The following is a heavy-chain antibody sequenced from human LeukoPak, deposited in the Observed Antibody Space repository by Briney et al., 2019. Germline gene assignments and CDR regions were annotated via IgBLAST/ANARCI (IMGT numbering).Heavy chain of an antibody. CDR3: VRDDGDYDLLLRY. D-gene: IGHD4-17*01. CDR1: GYTFTSYG. V-gene: IGHV1-18*01. J-gene: IGHJ4*02. CDR2: ISTYNGHT. Sequence: ASVKVSCKASGYTFTSYGITWVRQAPGQGLEWMGWISTYNGHTNYAQKLQGRVTMTKDTSTTTAYMELRSLRSDDTAVYYCVRDDGDYDLLLRYWGQGTLVTVSS.